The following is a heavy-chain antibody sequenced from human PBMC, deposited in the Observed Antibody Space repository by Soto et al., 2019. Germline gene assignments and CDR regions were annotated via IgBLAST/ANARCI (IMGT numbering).Heavy chain of an antibody. CDR2: ISYDGSNK. D-gene: IGHD2-2*01. J-gene: IGHJ6*02. CDR3: AKDRIVLVPAATGYYGMDV. V-gene: IGHV3-30*18. CDR1: GFTFSSYG. Sequence: QVQLVESGGGGVQPGRSLRLSCAASGFTFSSYGMHWVRQAPGKGLEWMAVISYDGSNKYYADSVKGRFTISRDNSKNTLYLQMNSLRAEDTAVYYCAKDRIVLVPAATGYYGMDVWGQGTTVTVSS.